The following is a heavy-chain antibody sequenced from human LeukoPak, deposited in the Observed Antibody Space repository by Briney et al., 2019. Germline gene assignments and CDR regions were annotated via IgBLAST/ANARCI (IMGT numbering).Heavy chain of an antibody. CDR2: IIPIFGTA. J-gene: IGHJ6*02. CDR1: GGTFISYA. Sequence: SVKVSCKASGGTFISYATSWVRQAPGQGLEWMGGIIPIFGTANYAQKFQGRVTITADESTSTAYMELSSLRSEDTAVYYCARVFGSGSYYMGYYYYGMDVWGQGTTVTVSS. CDR3: ARVFGSGSYYMGYYYYGMDV. V-gene: IGHV1-69*01. D-gene: IGHD3-10*01.